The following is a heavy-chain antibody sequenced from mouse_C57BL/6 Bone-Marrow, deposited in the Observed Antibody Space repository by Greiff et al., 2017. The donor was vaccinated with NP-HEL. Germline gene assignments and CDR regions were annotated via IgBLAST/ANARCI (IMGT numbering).Heavy chain of an antibody. CDR3: TTWGNLGAY. CDR1: GFNIKDDY. J-gene: IGHJ3*01. CDR2: IDPENGDT. V-gene: IGHV14-4*01. D-gene: IGHD2-1*01. Sequence: VQLQQSGAELVRPGASVKLSCTASGFNIKDDYMHWVKQRPEQGLEWIGWIDPENGDTEYASKFQGKATITADTSSNTAYLQLSSLTSEDTAVYYCTTWGNLGAYWGQGTLVTVSA.